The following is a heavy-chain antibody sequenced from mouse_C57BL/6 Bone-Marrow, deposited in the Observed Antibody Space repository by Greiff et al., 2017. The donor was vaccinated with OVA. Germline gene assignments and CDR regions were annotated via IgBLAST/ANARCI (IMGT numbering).Heavy chain of an antibody. V-gene: IGHV5-16*01. CDR1: GFTFSDYY. D-gene: IGHD1-1*01. CDR3: AREFITTVVATDWYFDV. Sequence: EVNVVESEGGLVQPGSSMKLSCTASGFTFSDYYMAWVRQVPEKGLEWVANINYDGSSTYYLDSLKSRFIISRDNAKNILYLQMSSLKSEDTATYYCAREFITTVVATDWYFDVWGTGTTVTVSS. J-gene: IGHJ1*03. CDR2: INYDGSST.